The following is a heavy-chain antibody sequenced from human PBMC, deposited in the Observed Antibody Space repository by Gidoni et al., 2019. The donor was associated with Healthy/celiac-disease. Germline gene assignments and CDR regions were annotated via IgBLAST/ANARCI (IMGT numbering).Heavy chain of an antibody. CDR3: TRPYCSSTSCYWRPGDYYMDV. D-gene: IGHD2-2*01. CDR1: GFTFSGSA. V-gene: IGHV3-73*02. J-gene: IGHJ6*03. Sequence: EVQLVESGGGLVQPGVSLKLSCAASGFTFSGSAMHWVRQASGKGLEWVGRIRSKANSYATAYAASVKGRFTISRDDSKNTAYLQMDSLKTEDTAVYYCTRPYCSSTSCYWRPGDYYMDVWGKGTTVTVSS. CDR2: IRSKANSYAT.